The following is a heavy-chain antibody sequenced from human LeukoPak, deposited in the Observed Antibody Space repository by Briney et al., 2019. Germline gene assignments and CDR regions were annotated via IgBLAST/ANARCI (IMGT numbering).Heavy chain of an antibody. CDR1: GFNLSTYW. J-gene: IGHJ4*02. CDR2: IKQDGTEK. V-gene: IGHV3-7*04. D-gene: IGHD3-16*01. CDR3: TRGGGGRYFDY. Sequence: GSLRLSCEGSGFNLSTYWMSWVRQAPGKGLEWVANIKQDGTEKYYVDSVKGRFTISRDNAKNSLYLQMNTLRGEDTAVYYCTRGGGGRYFDYWGQGALVSVSS.